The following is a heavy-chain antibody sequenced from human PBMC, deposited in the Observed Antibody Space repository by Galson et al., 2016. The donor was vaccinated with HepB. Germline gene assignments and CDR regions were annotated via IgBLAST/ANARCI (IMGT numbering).Heavy chain of an antibody. CDR2: IGGFSSPV. D-gene: IGHD1-1*01. CDR1: GFTFTSYS. CDR3: AKERLVRRIFDH. V-gene: IGHV3-48*01. J-gene: IGHJ4*02. Sequence: SLRLSCAASGFTFTSYSMSWVRQAPGKGLEWVSFIGGFSSPVYYADSVQGRFTISRDNSNNTLYLQMNGLRAEDTAVYYCAKERLVRRIFDHWGQGTLLTVSS.